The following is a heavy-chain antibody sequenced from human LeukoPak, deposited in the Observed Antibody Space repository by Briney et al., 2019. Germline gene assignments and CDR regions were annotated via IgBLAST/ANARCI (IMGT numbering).Heavy chain of an antibody. CDR3: ARGVDNYYYYYMDV. CDR1: GFTFSSYG. Sequence: PGGSLRLSCAASGFTFSSYGMHWVRQAPGKGLEWVSSISSSSSYIYYADSVKGRFTISRDNAKKSLYLQMNSLRAEDTAVYYCARGVDNYYYYYMDVWGKGTTVPVFS. CDR2: ISSSSSYI. V-gene: IGHV3-21*01. J-gene: IGHJ6*03. D-gene: IGHD5-12*01.